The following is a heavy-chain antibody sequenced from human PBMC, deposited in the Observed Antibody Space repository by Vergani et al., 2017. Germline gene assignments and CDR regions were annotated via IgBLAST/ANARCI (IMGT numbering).Heavy chain of an antibody. J-gene: IGHJ3*02. D-gene: IGHD1-26*01. CDR2: IYSSGST. CDR1: GDSISSGNYY. Sequence: QVQLQESGPGLLKPSQTLSLTCSVAGDSISSGNYYRNWIRQPAGKGLEWMGRIYSSGSTSYNPSIKSRITMSLDTSKNQFSLSLSSVTAADTAVYYCARGTFLHAFDNWGQGTVVTVSS. V-gene: IGHV4-61*02. CDR3: ARGTFLHAFDN.